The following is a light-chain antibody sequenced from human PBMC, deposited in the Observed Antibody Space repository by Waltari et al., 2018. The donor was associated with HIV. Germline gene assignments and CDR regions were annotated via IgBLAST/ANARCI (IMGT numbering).Light chain of an antibody. CDR2: GAS. J-gene: IGKJ1*01. CDR3: QQYNNWPPT. CDR1: QSVTSN. Sequence: DIVMTQSPATLSVSQGERATLSCRASQSVTSNLAWYQQKPGQAPRLRTYGASTRATGIPARFSGGGSGTEFTLTIRSLQSEDFAVYYCQQYNNWPPTFGQGTKVEIK. V-gene: IGKV3-15*01.